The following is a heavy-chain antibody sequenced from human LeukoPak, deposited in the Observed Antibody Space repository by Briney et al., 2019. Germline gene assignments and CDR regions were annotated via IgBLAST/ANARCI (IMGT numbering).Heavy chain of an antibody. V-gene: IGHV3-66*01. CDR2: IYSGGST. J-gene: IGHJ4*02. Sequence: GGSLRLSCAASGFTVSSNFMTWVRQAPGKGLEWVSVIYSGGSTDYADSVKGRFTISRDTSKNTLYPQMNSLRAEDTAVYYCARSYDSSGYHYLAYWGQGTLVTVSS. CDR3: ARSYDSSGYHYLAY. CDR1: GFTVSSNF. D-gene: IGHD3-22*01.